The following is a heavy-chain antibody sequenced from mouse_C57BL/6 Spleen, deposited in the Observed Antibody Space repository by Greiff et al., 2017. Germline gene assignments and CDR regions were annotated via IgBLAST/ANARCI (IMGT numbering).Heavy chain of an antibody. V-gene: IGHV2-5*01. D-gene: IGHD4-1*01. J-gene: IGHJ4*01. Sequence: VQLQQSGPGLVQPSQSLSITCTVSGFSLTSYGVHWVRQSPGKGLEWLGVIWRGGSTNYNAAFMSRLSITKDNSKSQVFFKMNSLQADDTAIYYCAKNSENWARGAMDYWGQGTSVTVSS. CDR2: IWRGGST. CDR3: AKNSENWARGAMDY. CDR1: GFSLTSYG.